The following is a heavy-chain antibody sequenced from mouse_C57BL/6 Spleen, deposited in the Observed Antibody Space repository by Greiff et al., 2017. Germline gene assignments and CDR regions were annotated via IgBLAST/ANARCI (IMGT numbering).Heavy chain of an antibody. V-gene: IGHV5-6*01. J-gene: IGHJ4*01. CDR3: ARDDVGAMDY. Sequence: EVKVVESGGDLVKPGGSLKLSCAASGFTFSSYGMSWVRQTPDKRLEWVATISSGGSYTYYPDSVKGRFTISRDNAKNTLYLQMSSLKSEDTAMYYCARDDVGAMDYWGQGTSVTVSS. D-gene: IGHD2-12*01. CDR1: GFTFSSYG. CDR2: ISSGGSYT.